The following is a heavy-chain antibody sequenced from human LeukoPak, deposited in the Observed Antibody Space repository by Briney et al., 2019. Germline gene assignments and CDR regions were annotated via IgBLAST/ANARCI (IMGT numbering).Heavy chain of an antibody. CDR2: IIPIFGTA. CDR3: AGGMDDYGDYAGDY. V-gene: IGHV1-69*13. D-gene: IGHD4-17*01. J-gene: IGHJ4*02. Sequence: SVTVSCKASGGTFSSYAISWVRQAPGQGLEWMGGIIPIFGTANYAQKFQGRVSVTADESTSTAYMELSSLRSEDTAVYYCAGGMDDYGDYAGDYWGQGTLVTVSS. CDR1: GGTFSSYA.